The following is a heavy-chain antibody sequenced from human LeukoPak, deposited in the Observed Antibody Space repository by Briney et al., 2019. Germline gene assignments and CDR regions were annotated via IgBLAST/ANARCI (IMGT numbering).Heavy chain of an antibody. CDR3: ARDNRIAVGIENFDY. CDR2: ISSSSSYI. J-gene: IGHJ4*02. Sequence: PGGSLRLSCAVSGFTFSSYSMNWVRQAPGKGLEWVSSISSSSSYIYYADSVKGRFTISRDNAKSSLYLQMNSLRAEDTAAYYCARDNRIAVGIENFDYWGQGTLVTVSS. V-gene: IGHV3-21*01. D-gene: IGHD6-19*01. CDR1: GFTFSSYS.